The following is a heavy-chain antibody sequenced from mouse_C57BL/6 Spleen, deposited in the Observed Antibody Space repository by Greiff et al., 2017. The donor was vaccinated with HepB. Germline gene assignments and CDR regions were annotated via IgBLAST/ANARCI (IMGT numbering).Heavy chain of an antibody. V-gene: IGHV3-6*01. J-gene: IGHJ2*01. CDR2: ISYDGSN. Sequence: EVKLMESGPGLVKPSQSLSLTCSVTGYSITSGYYWNWIRQFPGNKLEWMGYISYDGSNNYNPSLKNRISITRDTSKNQFFLKLNSVTTEDTATYYCARAGITTVVATDWGQGTTLTVSS. D-gene: IGHD1-1*01. CDR3: ARAGITTVVATD. CDR1: GYSITSGYY.